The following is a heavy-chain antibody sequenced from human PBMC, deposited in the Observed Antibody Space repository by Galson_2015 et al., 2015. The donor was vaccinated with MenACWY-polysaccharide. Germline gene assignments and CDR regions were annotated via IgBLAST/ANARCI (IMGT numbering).Heavy chain of an antibody. D-gene: IGHD3-10*01. CDR2: MNPRSGHT. V-gene: IGHV1-8*01. CDR3: ARGHYGA. Sequence: SVKVSCKASGYTFTYNDINWVRQATGQRLEWMGLMNPRSGHTEYAQKFQGRVTMTSNTAISTAYMELTSLRSGDTAVYYCARGHYGAWGQGTLFIVSS. J-gene: IGHJ5*02. CDR1: GYTFTYND.